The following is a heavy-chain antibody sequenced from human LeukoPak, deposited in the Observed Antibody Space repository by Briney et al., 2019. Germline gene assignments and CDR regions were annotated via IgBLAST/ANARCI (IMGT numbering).Heavy chain of an antibody. CDR2: ISGSGGST. CDR3: AAWQQLVLGESYYYYYGMDV. J-gene: IGHJ6*02. D-gene: IGHD6-13*01. Sequence: GGSLRLSCAASGFTFSSYAMSWVRQAPGKGLEWVSAISGSGGSTYYADSVKGRFTISRDNSKNTLYLQMNSLRAEDTAVYYCAAWQQLVLGESYYYYYGMDVWGQGTTVTVSS. CDR1: GFTFSSYA. V-gene: IGHV3-23*01.